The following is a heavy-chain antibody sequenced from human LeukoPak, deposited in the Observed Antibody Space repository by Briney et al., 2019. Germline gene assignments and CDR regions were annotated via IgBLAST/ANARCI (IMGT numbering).Heavy chain of an antibody. D-gene: IGHD3-22*01. CDR1: GYSFTSYW. CDR2: IYPGDSDT. Sequence: GESLKISCTASGYSFTSYWIGWVRQMPGKGLEWMGIIYPGDSDTRYSPSFQGQVTISADKSISTAYLQWSSLKASDTAMYYCARQGTDYYDSSGYYPLDYWGQGTLVTVSS. CDR3: ARQGTDYYDSSGYYPLDY. J-gene: IGHJ4*02. V-gene: IGHV5-51*01.